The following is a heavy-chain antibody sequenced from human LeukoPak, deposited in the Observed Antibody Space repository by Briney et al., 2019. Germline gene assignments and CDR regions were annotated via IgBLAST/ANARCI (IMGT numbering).Heavy chain of an antibody. D-gene: IGHD6-19*01. CDR2: FDPEDGET. CDR1: GYTLTELS. CDR3: ATAHGQSDHIAVAGTPFDY. J-gene: IGHJ4*02. Sequence: ASVKVSCKVSGYTLTELSMHWVRQAPGKGLEWMGGFDPEDGETIYAQQFQGRVTMTEDTSTDTAYMELSSLRSEDTAVYYCATAHGQSDHIAVAGTPFDYWGQGTLVTVSS. V-gene: IGHV1-24*01.